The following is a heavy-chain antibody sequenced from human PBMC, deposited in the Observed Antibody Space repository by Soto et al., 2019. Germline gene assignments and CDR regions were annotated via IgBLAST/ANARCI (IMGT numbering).Heavy chain of an antibody. CDR3: ARGFPIVVVPAAMPSWFDP. J-gene: IGHJ5*02. V-gene: IGHV4-59*01. CDR2: IYYSGST. D-gene: IGHD2-2*01. Sequence: SETLSLTCTVSGGSISSYYWSWIRQPPGKGLEWIGYIYYSGSTNYNPSLKSRVTISVDTSKNQFSLKLSSVTAADTAVYYCARGFPIVVVPAAMPSWFDPWGQGTLVTVSS. CDR1: GGSISSYY.